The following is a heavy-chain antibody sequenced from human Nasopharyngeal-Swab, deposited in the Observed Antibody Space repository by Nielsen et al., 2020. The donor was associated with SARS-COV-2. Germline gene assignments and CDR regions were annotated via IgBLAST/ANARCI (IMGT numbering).Heavy chain of an antibody. D-gene: IGHD3-16*02. V-gene: IGHV3-21*01. J-gene: IGHJ4*02. Sequence: GESLKISCAASGFTFSSYSMNWVRQAPGKGLEWVSSISSSSSYIYYADSVKGRFTISRDNAKNSLYLQMNSLRAEDTAVYYCAREGAGDYVWGSYRSGYYFDYWGQGTLVTVSS. CDR1: GFTFSSYS. CDR3: AREGAGDYVWGSYRSGYYFDY. CDR2: ISSSSSYI.